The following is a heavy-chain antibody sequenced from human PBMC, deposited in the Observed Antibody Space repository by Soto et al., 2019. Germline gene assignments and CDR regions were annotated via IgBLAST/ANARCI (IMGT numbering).Heavy chain of an antibody. J-gene: IGHJ6*02. CDR2: IYHSGST. D-gene: IGHD3-22*01. Sequence: PSETLSLTCAVSGGSISSSNWWSWVRQPPGKGLEWIGEIYHSGSTNYNPSLKSRVTISVDKSKNQFSLKLSSVTAADTAVYYCARDLEFYYDSSCYSPGHYGMDVWGQGTTVTVSS. CDR3: ARDLEFYYDSSCYSPGHYGMDV. CDR1: GGSISSSNW. V-gene: IGHV4-4*02.